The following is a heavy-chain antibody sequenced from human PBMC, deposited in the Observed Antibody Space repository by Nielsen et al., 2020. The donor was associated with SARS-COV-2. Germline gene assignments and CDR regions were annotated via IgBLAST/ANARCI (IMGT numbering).Heavy chain of an antibody. J-gene: IGHJ3*01. D-gene: IGHD4-23*01. CDR1: GYTLSGYG. CDR2: ISGYNGHT. Sequence: ASVKVSCKASGYTLSGYGITWVRQAPGQGLEWMGWISGYNGHTTYAESLKGRITLTTDTSTNTVYMELRSLRSDDTAVYFCARDVVPWVVTAVWAFDVWGQGTMVTVSS. V-gene: IGHV1-18*04. CDR3: ARDVVPWVVTAVWAFDV.